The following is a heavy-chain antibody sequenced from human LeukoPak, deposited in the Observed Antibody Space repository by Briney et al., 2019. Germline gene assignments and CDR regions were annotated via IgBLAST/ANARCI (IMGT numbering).Heavy chain of an antibody. CDR1: GGSISSGGYS. Sequence: PSQTLSLTCAVSGGSISSGGYSWSWIRQPPGKGLEWIGYIYHSGSTYYNPSLESRVTISVDRSKNQFSLKLSSVTAADTAVYYCARGPRSSWFDPWGQGTLVTVSS. V-gene: IGHV4-30-2*01. D-gene: IGHD6-19*01. CDR2: IYHSGST. CDR3: ARGPRSSWFDP. J-gene: IGHJ5*02.